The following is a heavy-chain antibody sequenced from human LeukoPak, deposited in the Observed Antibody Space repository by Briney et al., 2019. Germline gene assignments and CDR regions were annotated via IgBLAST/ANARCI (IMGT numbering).Heavy chain of an antibody. CDR2: INPSGGTT. D-gene: IGHD3-3*01. J-gene: IGHJ4*02. V-gene: IGHV1-46*01. CDR1: GYTFTSYY. CDR3: ARDRPHYTYFDY. Sequence: ASVKVSCKASGYTFTSYYIHWVRQAPGQGLEWMGMINPSGGTTSYAQKFQGRVTMTRDTSTSTVYMELSSLRSEDTAVHYCARDRPHYTYFDYWGQGTLVTVSS.